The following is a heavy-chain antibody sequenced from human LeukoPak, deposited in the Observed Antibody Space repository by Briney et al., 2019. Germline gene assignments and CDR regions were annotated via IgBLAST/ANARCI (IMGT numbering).Heavy chain of an antibody. CDR3: ARSYDILTGHFDY. J-gene: IGHJ4*02. D-gene: IGHD3-9*01. Sequence: PSETLSLTCTVSGGSISSGSYYWSWIRQPAGKGLEWIGRIYTSGSTNYNPSLKSRVTISVDTSKNQFSLKLSSVTAADTAVYYCARSYDILTGHFDYWGQGTLVTVSS. CDR2: IYTSGST. CDR1: GGSISSGSYY. V-gene: IGHV4-61*02.